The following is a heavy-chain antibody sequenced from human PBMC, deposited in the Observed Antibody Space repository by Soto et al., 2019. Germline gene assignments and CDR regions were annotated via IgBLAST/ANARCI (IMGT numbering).Heavy chain of an antibody. CDR3: ARRHFYGSD. V-gene: IGHV3-66*04. CDR2: IYSGGNT. J-gene: IGHJ4*02. D-gene: IGHD3-10*01. Sequence: EVQLVESGGSLVQPGGSLRLSCAASEFSVSSNYMTWVRQAPGQGLECVSVIYSGGNTYYADSVKGRFTISRDNSKNTLYLQMNNVRAEDTAVYYCARRHFYGSDWGQGTLVTVSS. CDR1: EFSVSSNY.